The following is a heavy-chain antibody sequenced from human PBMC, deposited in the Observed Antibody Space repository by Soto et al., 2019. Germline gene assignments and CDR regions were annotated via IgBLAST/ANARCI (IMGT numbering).Heavy chain of an antibody. Sequence: GESLKISCKGSGFSFGNYWISWVRQMPGKGLEWMGRIDATDYYTNYSPSFQGHVTISADTSLSTAYLHWSSLKASDTAMYYCARPFYGGYNTADAFDIWGQGTMVTVSS. D-gene: IGHD6-25*01. CDR2: IDATDYYT. CDR3: ARPFYGGYNTADAFDI. J-gene: IGHJ3*02. CDR1: GFSFGNYW. V-gene: IGHV5-10-1*01.